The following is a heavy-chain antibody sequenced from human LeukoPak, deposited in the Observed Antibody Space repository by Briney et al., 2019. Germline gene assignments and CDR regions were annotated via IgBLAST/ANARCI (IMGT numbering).Heavy chain of an antibody. Sequence: GGSLRLSCAAFGFTFSSYSMNWVRQAPGKGLEWVSSISSSSYIYYADSVKGRFTISRDNAKNSLYLQMNSLRAEDTAVYYCARGISAGGMDVWGQGTTVTVSS. CDR1: GFTFSSYS. V-gene: IGHV3-21*01. D-gene: IGHD2-15*01. CDR2: ISSSSYI. J-gene: IGHJ6*02. CDR3: ARGISAGGMDV.